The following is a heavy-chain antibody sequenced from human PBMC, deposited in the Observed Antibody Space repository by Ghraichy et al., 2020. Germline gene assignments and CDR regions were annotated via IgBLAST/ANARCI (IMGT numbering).Heavy chain of an antibody. D-gene: IGHD3-3*01. V-gene: IGHV4-59*01. CDR1: GGSISNYY. Sequence: SETLSLTCTVSGGSISNYYWNWIRQPPGKGLEWIGYIYHSGGTNYNPSLKTPVTISLDTSKDQFSLKLTAVTAADTAVYYCARGDDFWSGYQFWGQGILVTVSP. CDR2: IYHSGGT. CDR3: ARGDDFWSGYQF. J-gene: IGHJ4*02.